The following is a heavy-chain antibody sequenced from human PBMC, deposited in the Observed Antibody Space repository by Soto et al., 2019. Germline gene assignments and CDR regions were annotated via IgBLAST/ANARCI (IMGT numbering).Heavy chain of an antibody. V-gene: IGHV1-18*04. CDR3: ARGGSGYHTGRGFAGTMDV. CDR2: ISPYNGHT. Sequence: QAQVVQSGDEVKKPGASVKVSCKASGYIFTGYGISWVRQAPGQGLEWMGWISPYNGHTEFAQRLQGRLTLPTDTSTSTAFMELSNLRSDDTAVYYCARGGSGYHTGRGFAGTMDVWGQGTTVSVSS. J-gene: IGHJ6*02. CDR1: GYIFTGYG. D-gene: IGHD3-22*01.